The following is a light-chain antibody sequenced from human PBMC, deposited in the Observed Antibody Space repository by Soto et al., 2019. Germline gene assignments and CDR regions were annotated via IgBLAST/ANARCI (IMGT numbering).Light chain of an antibody. V-gene: IGKV1-16*02. CDR1: QDISNY. CDR3: QQYNSYPIT. Sequence: DLQMTQSPSSLSASVGDRVTITCRASQDISNYLAWFQQIPGQAPKSLIYAASSLQSGAPSKFSGSGSGTDFTLTISSLQPEDFATYYCQQYNSYPITFGQGTRLEIK. CDR2: AAS. J-gene: IGKJ5*01.